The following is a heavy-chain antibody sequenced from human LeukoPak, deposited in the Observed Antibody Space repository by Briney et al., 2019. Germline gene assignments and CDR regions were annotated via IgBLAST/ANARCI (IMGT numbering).Heavy chain of an antibody. Sequence: SETLSLTCAVYGGSFSGYYWSWIRQPPGKGLEWIGEINHSGSTNYNPSLKSRVTISVDTSKNQFSLRLSSVTAADTAVYYCARVPIVVVVAATPYYYYGMDVWGQGTTVTVSS. CDR3: ARVPIVVVVAATPYYYYGMDV. CDR1: GGSFSGYY. V-gene: IGHV4-34*01. CDR2: INHSGST. J-gene: IGHJ6*02. D-gene: IGHD2-15*01.